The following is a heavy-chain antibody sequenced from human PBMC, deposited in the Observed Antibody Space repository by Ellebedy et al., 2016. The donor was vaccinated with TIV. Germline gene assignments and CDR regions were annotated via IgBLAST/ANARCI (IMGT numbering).Heavy chain of an antibody. V-gene: IGHV1-3*01. Sequence: AASVKVSCKTSGYTFTYHALHWVRQAPGQRLEWMGWSNADNGNTKYSQDFQGRLTFTRDISATTAYMELRSLKSEDTAVYFCSREIGGQKDLDDWGQGTLVTVSS. D-gene: IGHD3-16*01. CDR2: SNADNGNT. CDR3: SREIGGQKDLDD. CDR1: GYTFTYHA. J-gene: IGHJ4*02.